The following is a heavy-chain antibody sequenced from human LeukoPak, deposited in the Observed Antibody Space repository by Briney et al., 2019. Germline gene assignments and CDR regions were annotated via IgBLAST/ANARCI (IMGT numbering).Heavy chain of an antibody. D-gene: IGHD3-22*01. Sequence: KPGRALRLSCAASGFPLTIYNLICVTRAPGKGRECVSSISSRSSAIYYADSVKGRFIISRDNAKNSLYLQMNILRAEDTAVYYCARVPYYYDTTGDPKDWYFDLWGRGTLVTVSS. CDR1: GFPLTIYN. CDR2: ISSRSSAI. J-gene: IGHJ2*01. V-gene: IGHV3-21*01. CDR3: ARVPYYYDTTGDPKDWYFDL.